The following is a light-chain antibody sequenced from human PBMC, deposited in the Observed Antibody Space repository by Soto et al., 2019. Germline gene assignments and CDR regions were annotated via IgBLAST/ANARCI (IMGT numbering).Light chain of an antibody. CDR2: GAS. Sequence: EIVMTQSPATLSVSPGGRATLSCRASQSISDTLAWYQQKPGQAPRLLIHGASTRAPGFPARFSGSGSGTDFTLTISSLQSEDFAVYYCQQYGTSPPAYTFGQGTKLEIK. CDR1: QSISDT. V-gene: IGKV3-15*01. J-gene: IGKJ2*01. CDR3: QQYGTSPPAYT.